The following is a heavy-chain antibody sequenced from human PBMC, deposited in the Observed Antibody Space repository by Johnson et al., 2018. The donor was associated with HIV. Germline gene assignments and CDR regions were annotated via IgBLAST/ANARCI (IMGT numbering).Heavy chain of an antibody. D-gene: IGHD6-13*01. V-gene: IGHV3-30*04. CDR3: VKGIDSSSWYAFDI. Sequence: QVQLVESGGGVVQPGRSLRLSCAASGFTFSSYVMHWVRQAPGKGLEWVAVISYDGSNKYYADSVKGRFTISRDNSKNTLYLQMNSLRAEDTAVYYCVKGIDSSSWYAFDIWGQGTMVTVSS. J-gene: IGHJ3*02. CDR1: GFTFSSYV. CDR2: ISYDGSNK.